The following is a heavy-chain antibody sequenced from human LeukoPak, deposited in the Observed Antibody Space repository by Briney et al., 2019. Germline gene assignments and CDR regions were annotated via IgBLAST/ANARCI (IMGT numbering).Heavy chain of an antibody. CDR2: IYYSGST. Sequence: SETLSLTCTVSGGSISSSSYYWGWIRQPPGKGLEWIGYIYYSGSTNYNPSLKSRVTISVDTSKNQFSLKLSSVTAADTAVYYCATLGSITMVRGVRFDPWGQGTLVTVSS. D-gene: IGHD3-10*01. CDR1: GGSISSSSYY. J-gene: IGHJ5*02. V-gene: IGHV4-61*05. CDR3: ATLGSITMVRGVRFDP.